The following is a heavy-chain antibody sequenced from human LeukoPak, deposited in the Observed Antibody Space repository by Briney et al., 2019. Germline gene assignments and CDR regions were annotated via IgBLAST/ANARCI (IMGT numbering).Heavy chain of an antibody. CDR2: IYYSGST. Sequence: PSETLSLTCTVSGGSISSSSYYWGWIRQPPGKGLEWIGYIYYSGSTNYNPSLKSRVTISVDTSKNQFSLKLSSVTAADTAVYYCARTYYYDSSGSPYDWFDPWGQGTLVTVSS. V-gene: IGHV4-61*05. D-gene: IGHD3-22*01. J-gene: IGHJ5*02. CDR3: ARTYYYDSSGSPYDWFDP. CDR1: GGSISSSSYY.